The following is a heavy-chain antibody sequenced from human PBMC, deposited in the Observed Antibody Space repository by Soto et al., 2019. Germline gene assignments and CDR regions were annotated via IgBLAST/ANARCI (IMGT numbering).Heavy chain of an antibody. CDR1: GITISDYP. CDR3: VKDDGGYPSTAPH. J-gene: IGHJ4*02. Sequence: EVRLVESGGGLVQPGGSLRLSCAASGITISDYPMSWVRQAPGKGLDWVSGISGSGDTTYYVDSAKGRFTISKDISKNSLFLQLDSLRVEDSALYFCVKDDGGYPSTAPHWGQGTLVTVSP. V-gene: IGHV3-23*04. CDR2: ISGSGDTT. D-gene: IGHD4-17*01.